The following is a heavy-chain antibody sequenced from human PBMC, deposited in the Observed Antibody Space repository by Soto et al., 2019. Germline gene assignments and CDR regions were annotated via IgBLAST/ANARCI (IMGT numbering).Heavy chain of an antibody. V-gene: IGHV4-59*12. D-gene: IGHD3-3*01. CDR2: IYYSGST. Sequence: ASETLSLTCTVSGGYISSYYWSWIRQPPGKGLEWIGYIYYSGSTNYNPSLKSRVTISVDTSKNQFSLKLSSVTAADTAVYYCARVWSNYDFWSGYSSRWFDPWGQGTLVTVSS. J-gene: IGHJ5*02. CDR3: ARVWSNYDFWSGYSSRWFDP. CDR1: GGYISSYY.